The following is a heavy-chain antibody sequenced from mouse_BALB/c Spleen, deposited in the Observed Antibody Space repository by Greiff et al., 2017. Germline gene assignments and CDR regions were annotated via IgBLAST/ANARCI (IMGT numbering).Heavy chain of an antibody. J-gene: IGHJ2*01. CDR1: GFTFSSYT. Sequence: EVMLVESGGGLVQPGGSLKLSCAASGFTFSSYTMSWVRQTPEKRLEWVAYISNGGGSTYYPDTVKGRFTISRDNAKNTLYLQMSSLKSEDTAMYYCARHVRELGFDYWGQGTTLTVSS. CDR3: ARHVRELGFDY. CDR2: ISNGGGST. V-gene: IGHV5-12-2*01. D-gene: IGHD4-1*01.